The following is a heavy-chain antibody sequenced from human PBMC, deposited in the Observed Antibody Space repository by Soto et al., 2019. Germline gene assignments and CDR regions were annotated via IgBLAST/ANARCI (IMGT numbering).Heavy chain of an antibody. D-gene: IGHD2-2*01. CDR2: ISWNSGSI. J-gene: IGHJ6*02. Sequence: GGSLRLSCAASGFTFDDYAMHWVRQAPGKGLEWVSGISWNSGSIGYADSVKGRFTISRDNAKNSLYLQMNSLRAEDTALYYCAIGTSLAYYYGMDVWGQGTTVTVSS. CDR3: AIGTSLAYYYGMDV. CDR1: GFTFDDYA. V-gene: IGHV3-9*01.